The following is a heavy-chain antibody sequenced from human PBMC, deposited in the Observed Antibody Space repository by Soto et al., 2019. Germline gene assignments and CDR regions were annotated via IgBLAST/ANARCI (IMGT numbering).Heavy chain of an antibody. CDR2: IYHSGST. D-gene: IGHD2-2*01. J-gene: IGHJ5*02. V-gene: IGHV4-30-2*01. CDR3: ARVPDR. Sequence: SETRSLTCTFSGGSISSGGYSWSWIRQPPGKGLEWIGYIYHSGSTYYNPSLKSRVTISVDRSKNQFSLKLSSVTAADTAVYYCARVPDRWGQGTLVTVSS. CDR1: GGSISSGGYS.